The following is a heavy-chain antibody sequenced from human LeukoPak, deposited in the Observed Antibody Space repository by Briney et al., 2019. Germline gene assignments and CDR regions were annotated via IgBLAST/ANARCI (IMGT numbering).Heavy chain of an antibody. V-gene: IGHV1-69*06. CDR1: GGTFSSYA. D-gene: IGHD1-20*01. Sequence: SVKVSCKASGGTFSSYAISWVRQAPGQGLEWMGGIIPIFGTANYAQKFQGRVTITADKSTSTAYMELSSLRSEDTAVYYCATFGEKYNWKHYYFDYWGQGTLVTVSS. CDR2: IIPIFGTA. CDR3: ATFGEKYNWKHYYFDY. J-gene: IGHJ4*02.